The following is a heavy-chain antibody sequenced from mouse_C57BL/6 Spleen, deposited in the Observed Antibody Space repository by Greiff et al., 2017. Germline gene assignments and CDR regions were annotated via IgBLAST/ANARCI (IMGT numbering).Heavy chain of an antibody. CDR1: GFNIKDDY. CDR3: TTYPLYGSGYFDG. Sequence: EVQLVESGAELVRPGASVKLSCTASGFNIKDDYMHWVKQRPDQGLEWIGWIDPENGDTEYASKVQGKATITADTSSNTAYLQLSSLTSEDTAVYYGTTYPLYGSGYFDGWGTGTTGTVSS. J-gene: IGHJ1*03. D-gene: IGHD1-1*01. V-gene: IGHV14-4*01. CDR2: IDPENGDT.